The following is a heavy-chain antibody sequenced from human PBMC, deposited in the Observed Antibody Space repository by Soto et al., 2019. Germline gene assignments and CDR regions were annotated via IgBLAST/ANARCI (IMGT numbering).Heavy chain of an antibody. CDR3: LRINIENSDVLDDVFDI. V-gene: IGHV1-2*02. CDR2: MNPKYGRA. J-gene: IGHJ3*02. Sequence: ASVKVSCKTSGYTFTAYCTHWARHAPGQGLESGGWMNPKYGRAPFAQKFQVRVTLTRHTSIGTARFAVNSPASDDTAGYFCLRINIENSDVLDDVFDIWGQGPTVTV. CDR1: GYTFTAYC. D-gene: IGHD5-18*01.